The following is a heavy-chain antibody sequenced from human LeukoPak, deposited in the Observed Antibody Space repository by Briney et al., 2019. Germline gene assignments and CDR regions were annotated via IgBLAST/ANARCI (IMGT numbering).Heavy chain of an antibody. V-gene: IGHV3-30*04. Sequence: GGSLRLSCAASGFTFSSYAMHWVRQAPGKGLEWVAVISYDGSNKYYADSVKGRFTISRDNSKNTLYLQMNSLRAEDTAVYYCAREYCSGGSYNEEACAFDIWGQGTVVTVSS. CDR2: ISYDGSNK. D-gene: IGHD2-15*01. CDR3: AREYCSGGSYNEEACAFDI. CDR1: GFTFSSYA. J-gene: IGHJ3*02.